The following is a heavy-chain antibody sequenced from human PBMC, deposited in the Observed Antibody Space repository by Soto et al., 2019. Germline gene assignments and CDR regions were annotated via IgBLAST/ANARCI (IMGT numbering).Heavy chain of an antibody. Sequence: VASVKVSCKVSGSTFTSNGIGWVRQAPGQGLEWLGWISTYNENMDSAPKLEDRLTMTTDRSTTTAYMELRNLESDDTAVYYCAKDNPGSGSYLIDPWFDPWGQGTLVTVSS. J-gene: IGHJ5*02. CDR1: GSTFTSNG. CDR2: ISTYNENM. D-gene: IGHD1-26*01. V-gene: IGHV1-18*04. CDR3: AKDNPGSGSYLIDPWFDP.